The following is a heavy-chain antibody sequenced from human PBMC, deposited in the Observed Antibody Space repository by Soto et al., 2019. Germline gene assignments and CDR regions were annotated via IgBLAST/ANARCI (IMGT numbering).Heavy chain of an antibody. CDR2: ITNDGSTT. CDR1: GFTLRNYW. V-gene: IGHV3-74*01. D-gene: IGHD1-26*01. J-gene: IGHJ4*02. CDR3: ARDQDGAGGTADY. Sequence: EVQLVESGGGLVQPGGSLRLSCVASGFTLRNYWMHWFRQAPGKVLVWVSRITNDGSTTYYADSVKGRFTISRDNAKNTLYLQVNSLRVEDTAVYYCARDQDGAGGTADYWGQGTLVTVS.